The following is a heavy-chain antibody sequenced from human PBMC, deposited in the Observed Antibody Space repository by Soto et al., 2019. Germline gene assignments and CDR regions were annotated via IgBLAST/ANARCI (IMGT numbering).Heavy chain of an antibody. V-gene: IGHV3-30-3*01. D-gene: IGHD2-15*01. J-gene: IGHJ6*02. CDR3: ARPVAAVYYYYGMDV. CDR2: ISYDGSNK. CDR1: GFTFSSYA. Sequence: QVQLVESGGGVVQPGRSLRLSCAASGFTFSSYAMHWVRQAPGKGLEWVAVISYDGSNKYYADSVKGRFTISRGNSKNTLYLQMNRLRAEDTAVYYCARPVAAVYYYYGMDVWGQGTTVTVSS.